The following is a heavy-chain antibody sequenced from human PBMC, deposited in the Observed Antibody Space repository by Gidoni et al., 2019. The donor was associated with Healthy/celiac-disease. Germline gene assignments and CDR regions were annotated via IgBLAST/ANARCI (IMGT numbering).Heavy chain of an antibody. CDR2: INHSGST. J-gene: IGHJ6*02. Sequence: QVQLQQWGAGLLKPSETLSLTCAVYGGSFSGYYWSCIRQPPGKGLEWIGEINHSGSTNYNPSLKSRVTISVDTSKNQFSLKLSSVTAADTAVYYCASLAARQDYYYYGMDVWGQGTTVTVSS. D-gene: IGHD6-6*01. CDR1: GGSFSGYY. CDR3: ASLAARQDYYYYGMDV. V-gene: IGHV4-34*01.